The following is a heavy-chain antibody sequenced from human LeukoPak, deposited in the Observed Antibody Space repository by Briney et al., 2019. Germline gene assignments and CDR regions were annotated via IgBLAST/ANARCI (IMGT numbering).Heavy chain of an antibody. D-gene: IGHD5-24*01. V-gene: IGHV1-24*01. CDR2: FDPEVADT. J-gene: IGHJ3*02. Sequence: ASVKVSCKVSGYSLTELSIHWVRQAPGGGLGWIGGFDPEVADTIYTQNFQGRITMTEDTSTDTAYMELKSLRSEDTAVYYCARMGGHNYKDSLFAAFDIWGQGTMVTVSS. CDR1: GYSLTELS. CDR3: ARMGGHNYKDSLFAAFDI.